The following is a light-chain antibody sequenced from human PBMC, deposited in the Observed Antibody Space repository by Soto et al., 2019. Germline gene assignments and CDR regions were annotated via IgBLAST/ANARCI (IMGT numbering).Light chain of an antibody. CDR1: QSISSY. CDR2: AAS. V-gene: IGKV1-39*01. CDR3: QQSYSTPQT. Sequence: DIQMTQSPSSLSASVGDRVTITCRASQSISSYLNWYQQKPGKAPKLLIYAASSLQSGVPSRFSGSGSGTDVTLTISSPQPEDFATYYCQQSYSTPQTFGQGTKVEIK. J-gene: IGKJ1*01.